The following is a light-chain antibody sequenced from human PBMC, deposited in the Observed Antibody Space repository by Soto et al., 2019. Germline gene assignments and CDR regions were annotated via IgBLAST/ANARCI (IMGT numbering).Light chain of an antibody. CDR1: QYINTR. CDR2: QTS. CDR3: HQRQSWPRT. J-gene: IGKJ1*01. Sequence: IVLTQSPANLSTFPGDRVTLSCRASQYINTRLAWYQHRPGQAPRLLIYQTSIRAAGIPARFSASGSGTDFTLTISDVQPEDFALYYCHQRQSWPRTFGQGTKVDIK. V-gene: IGKV3-11*01.